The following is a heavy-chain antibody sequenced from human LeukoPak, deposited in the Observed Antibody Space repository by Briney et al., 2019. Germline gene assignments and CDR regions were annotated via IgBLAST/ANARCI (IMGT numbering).Heavy chain of an antibody. V-gene: IGHV4-34*01. Sequence: SETLSLTCAVYGGSFSGYYWTWIRQPPGKGLEWIGEIHCSGRINYNPSLKSRVTISADTSNNHFPLKMNSVTAADTAVYYCSRGTDAYKCGNSWGQGTLVTVSS. CDR3: SRGTDAYKCGNS. J-gene: IGHJ4*02. D-gene: IGHD5-24*01. CDR2: IHCSGRI. CDR1: GGSFSGYY.